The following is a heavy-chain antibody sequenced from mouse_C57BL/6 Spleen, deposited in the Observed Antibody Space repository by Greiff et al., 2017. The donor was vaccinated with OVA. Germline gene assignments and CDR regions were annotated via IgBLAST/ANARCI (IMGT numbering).Heavy chain of an antibody. D-gene: IGHD3-1*01. Sequence: DVKLQESGGGLVKPGGSLKLSCAASGFTFSDYGMHWVRQAPEKGLEWVAYISSGSSTIYYADTVKGRFTISRDNAKNTLFLQMTSLRSEDTAMYYCARGLPYYAMDYWGQGTSVTVSS. V-gene: IGHV5-17*01. CDR2: ISSGSSTI. J-gene: IGHJ4*01. CDR1: GFTFSDYG. CDR3: ARGLPYYAMDY.